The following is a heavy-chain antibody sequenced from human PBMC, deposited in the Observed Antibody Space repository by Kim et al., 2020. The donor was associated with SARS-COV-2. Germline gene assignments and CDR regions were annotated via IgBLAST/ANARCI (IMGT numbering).Heavy chain of an antibody. CDR3: TTGARIQQWFNY. V-gene: IGHV3-15*05. Sequence: YSAPVKGRFTIYRDDSKNTLYLQMNSLQTEDTAVYYCTTGARIQQWFNYWGQATLVTVSS. D-gene: IGHD5-18*01. J-gene: IGHJ4*02.